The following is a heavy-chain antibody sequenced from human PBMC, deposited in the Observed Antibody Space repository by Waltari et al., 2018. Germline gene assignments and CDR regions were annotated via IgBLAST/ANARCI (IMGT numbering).Heavy chain of an antibody. Sequence: QITLKESGPTLVKPTQTLTLTCTFSGFSLSTSGVGVGWIRQPPGKALEWLALIYWDDDKRYSPSLKSRLTITKDTSKNQVVLKMTNMDPVDTATYYCAHMTGYSYSYGYQDPGIAVAEGYFQHWGQGTLVTVSS. CDR3: AHMTGYSYSYGYQDPGIAVAEGYFQH. V-gene: IGHV2-5*02. CDR2: IYWDDDK. J-gene: IGHJ1*01. CDR1: GFSLSTSGVG. D-gene: IGHD6-19*01.